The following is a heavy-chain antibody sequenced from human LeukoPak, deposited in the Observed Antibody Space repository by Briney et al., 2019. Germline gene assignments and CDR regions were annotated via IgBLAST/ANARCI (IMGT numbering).Heavy chain of an antibody. CDR2: IYHSGNT. CDR1: GFSISIGYY. V-gene: IGHV4-38-2*02. D-gene: IGHD5-24*01. CDR3: ARHATTVFDP. Sequence: SETLSLTCTVSGFSISIGYYWGWIRQPPGTGLEWIGSIYHSGNTYYNPSLKSRVTISVDTSKNQFSLKLRSVTAADTAVYYCARHATTVFDPWGQGTLVTVSS. J-gene: IGHJ5*02.